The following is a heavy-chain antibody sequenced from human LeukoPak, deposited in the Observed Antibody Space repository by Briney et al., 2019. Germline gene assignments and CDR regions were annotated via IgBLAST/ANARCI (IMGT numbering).Heavy chain of an antibody. Sequence: GGSLRLSCAGSGFIFNNYAMHWVRQPLGKGLEWVSGISWNSGTIDYADSVRGRFTISRDNAKNSLYLQMDSLRVEDTAFYYCAKDNRRHYTSGPNPDSLHWGQGALVTVSS. J-gene: IGHJ4*02. CDR2: ISWNSGTI. CDR1: GFIFNNYA. CDR3: AKDNRRHYTSGPNPDSLH. D-gene: IGHD6-19*01. V-gene: IGHV3-9*01.